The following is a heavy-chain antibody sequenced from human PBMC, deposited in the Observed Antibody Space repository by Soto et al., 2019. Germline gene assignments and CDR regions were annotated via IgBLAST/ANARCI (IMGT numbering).Heavy chain of an antibody. V-gene: IGHV3-23*01. CDR2: ICAVDGKT. Sequence: GGSLRLSCAASGITFTSYAMSWVRQAPGKGPQWVSAICAVDGKTYYADSVKGRFSISRDNSENTVYLQMNSLRAEDTAVYYCVKQYSNSCLSNFQYWGQGALVTVSS. CDR3: VKQYSNSCLSNFQY. D-gene: IGHD2-2*01. CDR1: GITFTSYA. J-gene: IGHJ1*01.